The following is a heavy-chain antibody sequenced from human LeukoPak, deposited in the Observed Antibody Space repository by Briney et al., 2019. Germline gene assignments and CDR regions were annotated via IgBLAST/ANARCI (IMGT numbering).Heavy chain of an antibody. V-gene: IGHV3-30*18. Sequence: GGSQRLSCVASGFSFTGNGMHWVRQAPGKGLEWVAVISYDGRSQYYADSVKGRFTVTRDDSRKTLYLQMNSLRADDTAVYYCAKDRSFTWSFDYWGQGTLVTVSS. D-gene: IGHD2-8*02. CDR1: GFSFTGNG. CDR2: ISYDGRSQ. CDR3: AKDRSFTWSFDY. J-gene: IGHJ4*02.